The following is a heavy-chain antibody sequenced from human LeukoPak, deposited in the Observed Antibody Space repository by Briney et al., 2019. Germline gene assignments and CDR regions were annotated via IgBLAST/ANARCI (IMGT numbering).Heavy chain of an antibody. CDR2: IYYSGST. CDR3: ARVIRGALRAAVFDI. D-gene: IGHD3-10*01. CDR1: GGSMSSSSYY. V-gene: IGHV4-39*07. J-gene: IGHJ3*02. Sequence: SETLSLTCTVSGGSMSSSSYYWGWIRQPPGKGLEWIGSIYYSGSTYQNPSLKSRVTISVDTSKNQFSLKLSSVTAADTAVYYCARVIRGALRAAVFDIWGQGTMVTVSS.